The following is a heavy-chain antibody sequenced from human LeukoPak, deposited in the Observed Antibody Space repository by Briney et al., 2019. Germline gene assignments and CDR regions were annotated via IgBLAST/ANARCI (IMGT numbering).Heavy chain of an antibody. Sequence: PSETLSLTCTVSGGSISSSSYYWGWIRQPPGKGLEWIGSIYYSGSTYYNPSLKSRVTISVDTSTNQFSLKLSSVTAADTAVYYCARIYRVLLWFGDNTNWFDPWGQGTLVTVSS. CDR2: IYYSGST. CDR3: ARIYRVLLWFGDNTNWFDP. J-gene: IGHJ5*02. V-gene: IGHV4-39*01. D-gene: IGHD3-10*01. CDR1: GGSISSSSYY.